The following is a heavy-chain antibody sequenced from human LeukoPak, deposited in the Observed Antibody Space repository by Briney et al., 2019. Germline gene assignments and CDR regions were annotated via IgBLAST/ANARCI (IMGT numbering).Heavy chain of an antibody. Sequence: GGSLRLSCAASAFTFSSYSMNWVRQAPGKGLEWVSSISSSSSYIYYADSVKGRFTISRDNAKNSLYLQMNSLIAAATAVYYCMAGYAKDYWGQGTLVSVSS. J-gene: IGHJ4*02. CDR1: AFTFSSYS. D-gene: IGHD2-2*01. V-gene: IGHV3-21*01. CDR2: ISSSSSYI. CDR3: MAGYAKDY.